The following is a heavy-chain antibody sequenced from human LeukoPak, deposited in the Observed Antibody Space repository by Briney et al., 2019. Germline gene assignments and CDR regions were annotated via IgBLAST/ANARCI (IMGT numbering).Heavy chain of an antibody. CDR3: ARTDDVLTGGVDY. Sequence: GGSLRLSCAASGFTFSSYSMNWVRQAPGKGLEWVSCINGISSYIYYAGSVKGRFTISRDNAKHSLYLLMNSLRAEDTAVYYCARTDDVLTGGVDYWGQGTLVTVSS. CDR1: GFTFSSYS. CDR2: INGISSYI. J-gene: IGHJ4*02. D-gene: IGHD3-9*01. V-gene: IGHV3-21*06.